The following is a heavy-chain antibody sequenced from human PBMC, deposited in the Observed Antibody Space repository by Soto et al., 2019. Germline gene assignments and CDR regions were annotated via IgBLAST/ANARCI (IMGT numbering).Heavy chain of an antibody. CDR1: GYTFTRYA. J-gene: IGHJ4*02. V-gene: IGHV1-18*01. Sequence: QVQLVQSGAEVKKPGASVKVSCKPSGYTFTRYAISWVRQAPGQGLEWMGWINAYNGNTHYAQKLQGRVTMTTDTPTSTAYMELRSLRSDDTAVYYCARDVAYGLIDYWGQGTLVTVSS. CDR2: INAYNGNT. CDR3: ARDVAYGLIDY. D-gene: IGHD4-17*01.